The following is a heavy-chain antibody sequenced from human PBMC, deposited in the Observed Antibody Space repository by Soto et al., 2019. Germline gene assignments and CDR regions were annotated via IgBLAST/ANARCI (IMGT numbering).Heavy chain of an antibody. D-gene: IGHD3-22*01. CDR2: IYYSGST. J-gene: IGHJ6*02. CDR3: ARDVWIADSSGYYPSHYYYGMDV. CDR1: GGSISSGGYY. V-gene: IGHV4-31*03. Sequence: QVQLQESGPGLVKPSQTLSLTCTVSGGSISSGGYYWSWIRQHPGKGLEWIGYIYYSGSTYYNPSLKSRVTISVDTSKNQFSLKLSSVTAADTAVYYCARDVWIADSSGYYPSHYYYGMDVWGQGTTVTVSS.